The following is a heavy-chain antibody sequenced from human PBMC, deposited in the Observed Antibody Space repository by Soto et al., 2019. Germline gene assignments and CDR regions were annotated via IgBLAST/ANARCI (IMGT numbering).Heavy chain of an antibody. D-gene: IGHD6-25*01. CDR1: GFTFSSYA. CDR3: AKDTATLLLTYYYGMDV. CDR2: ISGSGGST. Sequence: EVQLLESGGGLVQPGGSLRLSCAASGFTFSSYAMSWVRQAPGKGLEWVSAISGSGGSTYYADSVTGRFTISRDNSKNTLYLQMTSLRAEDTAVYYCAKDTATLLLTYYYGMDVWGQGTTVTVSS. J-gene: IGHJ6*02. V-gene: IGHV3-23*01.